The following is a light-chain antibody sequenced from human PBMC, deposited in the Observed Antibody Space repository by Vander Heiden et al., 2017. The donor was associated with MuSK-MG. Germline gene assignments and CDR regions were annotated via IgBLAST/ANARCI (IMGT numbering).Light chain of an antibody. Sequence: EIVLTQSPATLSLFPGEGATLSCRASQSVSSYLAWYQQKPGQAPRLLIYDASNRATGIPARFSGSGSGTDFTLTISSLEPEDCAVYYCQQRSNWPPTFGQGTRLEIK. J-gene: IGKJ5*01. CDR3: QQRSNWPPT. CDR2: DAS. V-gene: IGKV3-11*01. CDR1: QSVSSY.